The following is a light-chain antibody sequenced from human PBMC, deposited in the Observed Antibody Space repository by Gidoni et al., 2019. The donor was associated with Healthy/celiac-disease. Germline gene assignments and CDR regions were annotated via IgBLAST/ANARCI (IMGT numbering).Light chain of an antibody. CDR3: QQYNSYTYT. CDR1: QSISSW. CDR2: NAS. V-gene: IGKV1-5*03. J-gene: IGKJ3*01. Sequence: DIQMTQSPSTLSASVGDRVTITCRASQSISSWLAWYQQKPGKTPKLLVYNASSLGSGVPSRFSGSGSGSEFTLTSRGLQPDDFATYYCQQYNSYTYTFGPGTKVDIK.